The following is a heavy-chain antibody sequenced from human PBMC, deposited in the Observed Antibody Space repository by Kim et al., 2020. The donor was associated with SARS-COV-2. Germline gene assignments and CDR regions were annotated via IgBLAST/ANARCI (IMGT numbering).Heavy chain of an antibody. D-gene: IGHD3-3*01. CDR1: EFTFITVW. Sequence: GGSLRLSCAASEFTFITVWMNWVRQTPGKGLEWVGLIKNKANGGTTDYAAPVKGRFSISWDDSKSTLYLQMNSLKLEDTAVYYCVTELSGAFHIWGQGT. V-gene: IGHV3-15*01. CDR2: IKNKANGGTT. CDR3: VTELSGAFHI. J-gene: IGHJ3*02.